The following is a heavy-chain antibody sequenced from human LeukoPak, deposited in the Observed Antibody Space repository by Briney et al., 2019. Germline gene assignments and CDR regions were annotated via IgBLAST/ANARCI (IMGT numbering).Heavy chain of an antibody. CDR3: ARDKGPYWYFDL. CDR2: IYNTGNT. CDR1: GDSISSYY. J-gene: IGHJ2*01. Sequence: PSETLSLTCTVSGDSISSYYWNWTRQPPGKGLEWIGNIYNTGNTDYNPSLKSRVPISIDTSKKQISLKLSSVTAADTAVYYCARDKGPYWYFDLWGRGTLVTVSS. V-gene: IGHV4-59*01.